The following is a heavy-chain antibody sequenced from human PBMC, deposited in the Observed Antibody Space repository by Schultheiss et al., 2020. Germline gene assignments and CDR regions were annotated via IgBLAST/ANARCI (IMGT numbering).Heavy chain of an antibody. V-gene: IGHV4-4*02. Sequence: SETLSLTCAVSGGSIFSSNWWSWVRQPPGKTLEWIGAVSYTGNTYYNPSLESRLTISVDTSKNQFSLRLSSVTAADTAVYYCASGVSSTTVTDWGQGTLVTVSS. CDR3: ASGVSSTTVTD. J-gene: IGHJ4*02. CDR2: VSYTGNT. CDR1: GGSIFSSNW. D-gene: IGHD4-17*01.